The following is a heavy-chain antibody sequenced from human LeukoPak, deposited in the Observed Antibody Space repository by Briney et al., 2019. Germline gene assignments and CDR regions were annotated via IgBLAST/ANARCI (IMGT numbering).Heavy chain of an antibody. J-gene: IGHJ4*02. Sequence: ASVKVSCKVSGYTLTELSVHWVRQAPGKGLEWMGGFDPEDGETIYAQKFQGRVTMTEDTSTDTAYMELSSLRSEDTAVYYCATAGSDYYDSSGYPFDYWGQGTLVTVSS. CDR3: ATAGSDYYDSSGYPFDY. V-gene: IGHV1-24*01. CDR1: GYTLTELS. D-gene: IGHD3-22*01. CDR2: FDPEDGET.